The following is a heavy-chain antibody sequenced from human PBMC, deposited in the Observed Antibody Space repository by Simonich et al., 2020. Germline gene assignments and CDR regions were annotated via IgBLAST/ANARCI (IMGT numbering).Heavy chain of an antibody. Sequence: QLQLQESGPGLVKPSETLSLTCTVSGGSISSSSYYWGWIRQPPGKGREGSGRSDYRRSTYYNPSLKSRVTISVDTSKTQFSLKLSSVTAADTAVYYCARWAYSGSYFDYWGQGTLVTVSS. CDR3: ARWAYSGSYFDY. CDR2: SDYRRST. CDR1: GGSISSSSYY. J-gene: IGHJ4*02. V-gene: IGHV4-39*01. D-gene: IGHD6-6*01.